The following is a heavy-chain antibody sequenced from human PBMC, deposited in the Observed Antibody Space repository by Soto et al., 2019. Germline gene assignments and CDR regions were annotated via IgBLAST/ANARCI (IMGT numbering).Heavy chain of an antibody. CDR1: GGSFSGYY. V-gene: IGHV4-34*01. CDR3: AKDKTWAMTTFDY. D-gene: IGHD1-1*01. Sequence: SETLSLTCAVYGGSFSGYYWSWIRQPPGKGLEWIGEINHSGSTNYNPSLKSRVTISVDTSKNQFSLKLSSVTAADTAVYYCAKDKTWAMTTFDYWGQGTLVTVSS. J-gene: IGHJ4*02. CDR2: INHSGST.